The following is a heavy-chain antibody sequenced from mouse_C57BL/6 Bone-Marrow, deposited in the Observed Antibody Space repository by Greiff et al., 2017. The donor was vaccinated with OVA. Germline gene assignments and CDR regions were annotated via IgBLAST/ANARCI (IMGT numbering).Heavy chain of an antibody. CDR2: IDPSDSYT. CDR1: GYTFTSYW. D-gene: IGHD2-3*01. V-gene: IGHV1-69*01. Sequence: QVQLQQPGAELVMPGASVKLSCKASGYTFTSYWMHWVKQRPGQGLEWIGEIDPSDSYTNYNQKFKGKSTLTVDKSSSTAYMQLSSLTSEDSAVYYCARVWLLNPFDYWGQGTTLTVSS. J-gene: IGHJ2*01. CDR3: ARVWLLNPFDY.